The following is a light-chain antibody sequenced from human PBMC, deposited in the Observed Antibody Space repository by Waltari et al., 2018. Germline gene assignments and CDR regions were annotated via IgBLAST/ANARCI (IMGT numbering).Light chain of an antibody. CDR3: QTWGTGVVV. CDR1: SGHSNYV. Sequence: QLVLTQAPSASASLGASVTLTCTLSSGHSNYVIAWHQQQPEKGPRYLIRLNNDGSHRKGDGIPGRCSCSRSGAECYLTISSLQSEDEADYYCQTWGTGVVVFGGGTKLTVL. CDR2: LNNDGSH. J-gene: IGLJ3*02. V-gene: IGLV4-69*01.